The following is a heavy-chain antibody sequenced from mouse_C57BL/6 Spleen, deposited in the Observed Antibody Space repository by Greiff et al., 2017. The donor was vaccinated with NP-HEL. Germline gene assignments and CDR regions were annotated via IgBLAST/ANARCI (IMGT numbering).Heavy chain of an antibody. CDR3: ARYGSSYDWFAY. Sequence: EVKLVESGGGLVQPGGSLSLSCAASGFTFTDYYMSWVRQHPGKALEWLGFIRNKANGYTTEYSASVKGRFTISRDNSQSILYLQMNALRAEDSATYYCARYGSSYDWFAYWGQGTLVTVSA. V-gene: IGHV7-3*01. J-gene: IGHJ3*01. CDR1: GFTFTDYY. D-gene: IGHD1-1*01. CDR2: IRNKANGYTT.